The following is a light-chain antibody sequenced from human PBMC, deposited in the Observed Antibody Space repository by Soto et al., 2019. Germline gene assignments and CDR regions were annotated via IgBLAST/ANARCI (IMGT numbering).Light chain of an antibody. V-gene: IGLV1-47*01. Sequence: QSVLTQPPSASGTPGQSVTISCSGSSSNIGSNYVYWYQQLPGTAPKLLIYRNTERPSGVPDRFSGSKSGTSASLAVTGLQAEDEADYYCQSYDSSLSGLVFGGGTKLTVL. CDR3: QSYDSSLSGLV. CDR2: RNT. J-gene: IGLJ2*01. CDR1: SSNIGSNY.